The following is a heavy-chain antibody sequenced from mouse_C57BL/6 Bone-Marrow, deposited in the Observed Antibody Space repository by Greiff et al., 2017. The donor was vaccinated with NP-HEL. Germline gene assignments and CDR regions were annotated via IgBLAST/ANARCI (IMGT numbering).Heavy chain of an antibody. V-gene: IGHV1-15*01. D-gene: IGHD1-1*02. CDR2: IDPETGGT. Sequence: QVQLKQSGAELVRPGASVTLSCKASGYTFTDYEMHWVKQTPVHGLEWIGAIDPETGGTAYNQKFKGKAILTADKSSSTAYMELRSLTSEDSAVYYCTRGRYYLFAYWGQGTLVTVSA. CDR1: GYTFTDYE. J-gene: IGHJ3*01. CDR3: TRGRYYLFAY.